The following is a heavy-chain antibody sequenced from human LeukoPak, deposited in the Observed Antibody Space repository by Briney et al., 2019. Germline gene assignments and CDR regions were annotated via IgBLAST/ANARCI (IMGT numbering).Heavy chain of an antibody. CDR3: AGSYGSGSYYWFDP. D-gene: IGHD3-10*01. Sequence: SETLSLTCTVSGYSISFGYYWGWIRQPPGKGLEWIGSIYHSGSTNYNPSLKSRVTISVDTSKNQFSLKLSSVTAADTAVYYCAGSYGSGSYYWFDPWGQGTLVTVSS. CDR2: IYHSGST. J-gene: IGHJ5*02. V-gene: IGHV4-38-2*02. CDR1: GYSISFGYY.